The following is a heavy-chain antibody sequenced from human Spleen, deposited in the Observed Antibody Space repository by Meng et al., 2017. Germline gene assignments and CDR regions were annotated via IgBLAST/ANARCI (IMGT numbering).Heavy chain of an antibody. CDR3: ARGPTTMAHDFDY. J-gene: IGHJ4*02. CDR2: INHSGST. Sequence: QLQLQQWGAGLLKPWDTLSLTGFVSGGSFSDYYWSWIRQPPGKGLEWIGEINHSGSTNYNPSLESRATISVDTSQNNLSLKLSSVTAADSAVYYCARGPTTMAHDFDYWGQGTLVTVSS. D-gene: IGHD4-11*01. V-gene: IGHV4-34*01. CDR1: GGSFSDYY.